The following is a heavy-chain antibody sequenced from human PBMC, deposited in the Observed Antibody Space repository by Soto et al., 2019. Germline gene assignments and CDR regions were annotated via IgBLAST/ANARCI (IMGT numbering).Heavy chain of an antibody. CDR2: IYYSGST. CDR1: GGSISSGDYY. J-gene: IGHJ4*02. Sequence: QVQLQESGPGLVKPSQTLSLTCTVSGGSISSGDYYWSWIRQPPGKGLEWIGYIYYSGSTYYNPSLKSRVTISVDTSKNQFSLKLSSVTAADTAVYYGASSEGGYSYGDGADFDYWGQGTLVTVSS. CDR3: ASSEGGYSYGDGADFDY. D-gene: IGHD5-18*01. V-gene: IGHV4-30-4*01.